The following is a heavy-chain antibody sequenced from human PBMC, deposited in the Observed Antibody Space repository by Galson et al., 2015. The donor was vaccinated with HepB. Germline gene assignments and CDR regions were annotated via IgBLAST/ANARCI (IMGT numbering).Heavy chain of an antibody. J-gene: IGHJ5*02. CDR3: ARDSRATFGEPNWFDP. CDR2: ISATGTTI. D-gene: IGHD3-3*01. Sequence: LRLSCAASGFTFSSYNMNWVRQAPGKGLDWISYISATGTTIYYADSVKGRFIISRDNAKNSLYLQMNSLRVEDTAVYYCARDSRATFGEPNWFDPWGQGTLVIVSS. V-gene: IGHV3-48*03. CDR1: GFTFSSYN.